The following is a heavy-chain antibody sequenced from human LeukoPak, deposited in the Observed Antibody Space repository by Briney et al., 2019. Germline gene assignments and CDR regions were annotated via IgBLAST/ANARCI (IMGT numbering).Heavy chain of an antibody. CDR1: GFTFDDYA. Sequence: GGSLRLSCAASGFTFDDYAMHWVRQAPGKGLEWVSLISWDGGSTYYADSVKGRFTISRDNSKNSLYLQMNSLRTEDTALYYCAKASVAYCGGDCYSYYFDYWGQGTLVTVSS. CDR3: AKASVAYCGGDCYSYYFDY. CDR2: ISWDGGST. D-gene: IGHD2-21*02. J-gene: IGHJ4*02. V-gene: IGHV3-43*01.